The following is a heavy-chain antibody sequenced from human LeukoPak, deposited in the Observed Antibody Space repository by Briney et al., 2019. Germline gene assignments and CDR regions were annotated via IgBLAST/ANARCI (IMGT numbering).Heavy chain of an antibody. D-gene: IGHD3-22*01. CDR2: INWNGGST. CDR1: GFIFNSHS. Sequence: GGSLRLSCAASGFIFNSHSMNWVRQAPGKGLEWVSGINWNGGSTGYADSVKGRFTISRDNAKNSLYLQMNSLRAEDTALYYCARGAPYYDSSGYWGYFDYWGQGTLVTVSS. J-gene: IGHJ4*02. V-gene: IGHV3-20*04. CDR3: ARGAPYYDSSGYWGYFDY.